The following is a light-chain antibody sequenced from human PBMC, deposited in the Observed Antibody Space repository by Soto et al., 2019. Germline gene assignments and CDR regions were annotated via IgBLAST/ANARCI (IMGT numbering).Light chain of an antibody. CDR2: GAS. J-gene: IGKJ5*01. CDR1: QSVSSTY. CDR3: QQRSNRIT. V-gene: IGKV3D-20*02. Sequence: IVLTQSQDTLSLYPGESDALSCLASQSVSSTYLAWYQQKPGQAPRLLIYGASSRATGIPDRFSGSGSGTDFTLTISSLEPEDFAVYYCQQRSNRITFGQGTRLEIK.